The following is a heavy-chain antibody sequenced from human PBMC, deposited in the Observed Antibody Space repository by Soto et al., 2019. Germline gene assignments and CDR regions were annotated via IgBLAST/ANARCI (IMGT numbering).Heavy chain of an antibody. CDR3: TRLITMVRGGRPYYYYGMDV. Sequence: GGSLRLSCAASGFTFGASALHWVRQASGKGLEWVGRIRSKANSYATAYAASVKGRFTISRDDSKNTAYLQMNSLKTEDTAVYYCTRLITMVRGGRPYYYYGMDVWGQGTTVTVSS. J-gene: IGHJ6*02. V-gene: IGHV3-73*01. D-gene: IGHD3-10*01. CDR1: GFTFGASA. CDR2: IRSKANSYAT.